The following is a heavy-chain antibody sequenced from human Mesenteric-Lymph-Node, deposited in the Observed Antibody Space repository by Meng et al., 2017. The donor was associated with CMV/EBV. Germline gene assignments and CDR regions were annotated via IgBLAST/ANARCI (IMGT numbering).Heavy chain of an antibody. V-gene: IGHV3-33*01. J-gene: IGHJ4*02. CDR2: IWYDGSNK. D-gene: IGHD1-26*01. CDR1: GFTFSSYG. Sequence: GESLKISCAASGFTFSSYGMHWVRQAPGKGLEWVAVIWYDGSNKYYADSVKGRFTISRDNSKNTLYLQMNSLRAEDTAVYYCARQRPGVGHYFDFWGQGTLVTVSS. CDR3: ARQRPGVGHYFDF.